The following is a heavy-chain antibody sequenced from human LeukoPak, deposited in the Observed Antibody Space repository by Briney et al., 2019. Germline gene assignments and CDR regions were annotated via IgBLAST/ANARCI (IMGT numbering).Heavy chain of an antibody. CDR1: GFTFTDYY. V-gene: IGHV3-11*01. D-gene: IGHD5-18*01. CDR3: ASSEDTAMGVFDY. CDR2: ISFSGSTI. J-gene: IGHJ4*02. Sequence: NPGGSLRLSCVVSGFTFTDYYMSWIRQAPGKGLEWISYISFSGSTIYYADSVKGRFTISRDNAKDSLYLQMNSLRAEDTAVYYCASSEDTAMGVFDYWGQGTLVTVSS.